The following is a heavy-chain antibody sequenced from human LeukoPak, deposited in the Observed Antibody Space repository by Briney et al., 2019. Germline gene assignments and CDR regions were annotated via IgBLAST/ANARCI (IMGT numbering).Heavy chain of an antibody. CDR2: IYYSGST. D-gene: IGHD3-3*01. CDR3: ASSYDFWSGYSYFDL. J-gene: IGHJ2*01. CDR1: GGSISSYY. V-gene: IGHV4-59*01. Sequence: SETLSLTCTVSGGSISSYYWSWIRQPPGKGLEWIGYIYYSGSTNYNPSLKSRVTISVDTSKNQFSLKLSSVTAADPAVYYCASSYDFWSGYSYFDLWGRGTLVTVSS.